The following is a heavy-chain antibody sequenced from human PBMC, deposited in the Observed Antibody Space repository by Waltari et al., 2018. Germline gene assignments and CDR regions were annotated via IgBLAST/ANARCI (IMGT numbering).Heavy chain of an antibody. CDR3: AKERAAAYDY. CDR1: GFTFSSYG. V-gene: IGHV3-33*06. J-gene: IGHJ4*02. Sequence: QVQLVQSGAEVKKPGASVKVSCKASGFTFSSYGMHWVRQAPGKGLEWVAVIWYDGSNKYYADSVKGRFTISRDNSKNTLYLQMNSLRAEDTAVYYCAKERAAAYDYWGQGTLVTVSS. CDR2: IWYDGSNK. D-gene: IGHD6-13*01.